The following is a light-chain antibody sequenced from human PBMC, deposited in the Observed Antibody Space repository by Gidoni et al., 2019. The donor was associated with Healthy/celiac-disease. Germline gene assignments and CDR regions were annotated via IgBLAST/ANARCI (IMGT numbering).Light chain of an antibody. Sequence: ELVMTQSPATLSVSPGERATRSCRASQSVSSNLAWYQQKPGQAPRLLIYGASTRATGIPARFSGSGSGTEFTLTISSQQSEDFAVYYCQQYNNWPPWTFGQXTKVEIK. CDR3: QQYNNWPPWT. CDR2: GAS. J-gene: IGKJ1*01. CDR1: QSVSSN. V-gene: IGKV3D-15*01.